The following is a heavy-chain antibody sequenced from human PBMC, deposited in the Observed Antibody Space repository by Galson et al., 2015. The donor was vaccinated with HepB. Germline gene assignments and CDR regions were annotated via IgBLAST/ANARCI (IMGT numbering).Heavy chain of an antibody. CDR2: ISSRNSYT. D-gene: IGHD6-13*01. Sequence: SLRLSCAASGFTFSDYYMSWIRQAPGKGLEWVSYISSRNSYTNYTDSVKGRFTISRDNAKNSLYLQMNSPRAEDTAVYYCARGPLAAAGTGTYNWFDPWGQGTLVTVSS. V-gene: IGHV3-11*05. CDR1: GFTFSDYY. J-gene: IGHJ5*02. CDR3: ARGPLAAAGTGTYNWFDP.